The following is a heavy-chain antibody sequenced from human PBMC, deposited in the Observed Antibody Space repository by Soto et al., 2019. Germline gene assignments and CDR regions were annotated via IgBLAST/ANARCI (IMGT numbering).Heavy chain of an antibody. CDR3: AAELVVPAASIDI. CDR1: GYTLTELS. J-gene: IGHJ3*02. D-gene: IGHD2-2*01. V-gene: IGHV1-24*01. CDR2: FDPDSGKT. Sequence: ASVKVSCKVSGYTLTELSMHWVRQAPGKGLEWMGGFDPDSGKTNYAQKFQGRVTITKDMSTSTAYMELSSLRSEDTAVYYCAAELVVPAASIDIWGQGTMVTVSS.